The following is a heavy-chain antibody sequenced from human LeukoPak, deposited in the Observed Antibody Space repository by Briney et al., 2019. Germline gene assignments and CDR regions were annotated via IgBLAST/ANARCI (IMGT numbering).Heavy chain of an antibody. J-gene: IGHJ4*02. V-gene: IGHV3-23*01. CDR2: ISASGGGT. CDR1: GFTFDNFG. CDR3: ARDGRDGYNYQYYFDY. Sequence: PGGTLRLSCLASGFTFDNFGMSWVRQAPGKGLEWVSGISASGGGTYYADSVKGRFTISRDNAKNSLYLQMNSLRAEDTAVYYCARDGRDGYNYQYYFDYWGQGTLVTVSS. D-gene: IGHD5-24*01.